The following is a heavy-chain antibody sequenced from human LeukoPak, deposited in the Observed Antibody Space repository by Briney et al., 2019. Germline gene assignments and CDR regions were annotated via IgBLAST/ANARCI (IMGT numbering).Heavy chain of an antibody. D-gene: IGHD4-23*01. V-gene: IGHV4-34*01. Sequence: SETLSLTCAVYGGSFSGYYWSWIRQPPGKGLEWIGEINHSGSTNYNPSLKSRVTISVDTTKNQFSLKLSSVTAADTAVYYCARHPDPDYGGNRRARGFDYWGQGTLVTVSS. CDR2: INHSGST. CDR3: ARHPDPDYGGNRRARGFDY. J-gene: IGHJ4*02. CDR1: GGSFSGYY.